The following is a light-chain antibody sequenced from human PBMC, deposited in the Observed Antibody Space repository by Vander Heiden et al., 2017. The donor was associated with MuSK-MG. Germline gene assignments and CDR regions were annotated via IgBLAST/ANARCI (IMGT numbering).Light chain of an antibody. V-gene: IGKV1-39*01. CDR3: QQSHTTPVT. Sequence: DPVTIPCRAGQSIASYLNWYQQKPGIAPKLLIYAASSLQSPVPSRFSGSGFGLDFTLTIIRLQPEDIATYYCQQSHTTPVTFGGGTRLEIK. CDR1: QSIASY. J-gene: IGKJ4*01. CDR2: AAS.